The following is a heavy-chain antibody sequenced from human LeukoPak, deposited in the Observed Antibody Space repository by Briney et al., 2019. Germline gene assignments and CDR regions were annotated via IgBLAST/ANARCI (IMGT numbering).Heavy chain of an antibody. J-gene: IGHJ6*02. CDR2: ISSSSTTI. V-gene: IGHV3-48*01. CDR1: GFTFSSYS. Sequence: GGSLRLPCAASGFTFSSYSMNWVRQAPGKGLEWVSYISSSSTTIYYADSVKGRFTISRDNAKNSLYLQMNSLRAEDTAVYYCARVLVVRGVRIYGMDVWGQGTTVTVSS. CDR3: ARVLVVRGVRIYGMDV. D-gene: IGHD3-10*01.